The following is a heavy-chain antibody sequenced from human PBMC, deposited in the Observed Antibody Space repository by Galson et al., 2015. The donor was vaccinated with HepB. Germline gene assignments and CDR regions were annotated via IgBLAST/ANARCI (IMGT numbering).Heavy chain of an antibody. CDR3: AGEYYFDTSGYYRPNLGFDP. CDR2: INTNTGNP. V-gene: IGHV7-4-1*02. Sequence: SVKVSCKASGYTFSDYAMNWVRQAPGQGLEWMGWINTNTGNPTYAQGFTGRFVFSSDASVSTAFLQISSLKPEDTAVYYCAGEYYFDTSGYYRPNLGFDPWGQGTLVTVSS. D-gene: IGHD3-22*01. J-gene: IGHJ5*02. CDR1: GYTFSDYA.